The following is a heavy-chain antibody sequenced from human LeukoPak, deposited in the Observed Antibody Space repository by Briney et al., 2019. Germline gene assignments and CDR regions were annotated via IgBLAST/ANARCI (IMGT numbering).Heavy chain of an antibody. V-gene: IGHV4-39*07. CDR3: ARDPSYSSSWPFDY. CDR1: GGSLSSSSYY. J-gene: IGHJ4*02. D-gene: IGHD6-13*01. CDR2: IYYSGST. Sequence: PSETLSLTCTVSGGSLSSSSYYWGWIRRPPGKGLEWIGSIYYSGSTYYNPSLKSRVTISVDTSKNQFSLKLSSVTAADTAVYYCARDPSYSSSWPFDYWGQGTLVTVSS.